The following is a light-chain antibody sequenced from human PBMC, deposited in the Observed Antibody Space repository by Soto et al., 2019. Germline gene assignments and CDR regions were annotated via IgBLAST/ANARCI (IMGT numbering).Light chain of an antibody. V-gene: IGKV3-15*01. CDR1: QNVFNN. Sequence: EVKMTQFPATLSVSAGETATLSCRASQNVFNNLAWYQVKPGQAPRLPIYGASTRATGIPIRFSGSGSGTDFTLTINSLQSEDFAVYYCQQYNKWLTFGGGTKVDI. CDR2: GAS. CDR3: QQYNKWLT. J-gene: IGKJ4*01.